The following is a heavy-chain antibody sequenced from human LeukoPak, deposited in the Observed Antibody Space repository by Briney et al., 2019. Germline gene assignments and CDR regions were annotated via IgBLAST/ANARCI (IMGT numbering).Heavy chain of an antibody. D-gene: IGHD3-16*01. CDR2: ISYTGST. CDR3: ARFTPQGYGWGGYNRFDP. Sequence: SETLSLTCSVSGGSISSSSFYWGWIRQPPGKGLEWIGSISYTGSTYYNPSLKSRVTISVDTSKNQFSLNLTSVTAADTAVYYCARFTPQGYGWGGYNRFDPWGQGTLVTVSS. V-gene: IGHV4-39*07. CDR1: GGSISSSSFY. J-gene: IGHJ5*02.